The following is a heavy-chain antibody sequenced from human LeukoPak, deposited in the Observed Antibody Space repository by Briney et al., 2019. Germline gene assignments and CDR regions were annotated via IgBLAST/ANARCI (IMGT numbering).Heavy chain of an antibody. CDR1: GGSISSYY. CDR3: AAMTTVTMYSYFFDS. V-gene: IGHV4-59*01. Sequence: PSETLSLTCTVSGGSISSYYWSWIRQPPGKGLEWIGYIYYSGSTNYNPSLKSRVTISVDTSKNQFSLKLSSVTAADTAIYYCAAMTTVTMYSYFFDSWGQGTLLTVSS. J-gene: IGHJ4*02. CDR2: IYYSGST. D-gene: IGHD4-17*01.